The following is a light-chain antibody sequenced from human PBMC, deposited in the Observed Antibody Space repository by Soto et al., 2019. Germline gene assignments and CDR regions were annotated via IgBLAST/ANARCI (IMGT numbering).Light chain of an antibody. CDR3: QQFHNWPRT. CDR2: GAS. Sequence: EIVLTQSPGTLSLSPGERATLSCRASQTVGSSSLAWYQQKPGQAPRLLISGASSRAADIPDRFSGSGSWTDFTLTINRLEPEDFEVYYCQQFHNWPRTFGQGTRLEIK. J-gene: IGKJ5*01. CDR1: QTVGSSS. V-gene: IGKV3-20*01.